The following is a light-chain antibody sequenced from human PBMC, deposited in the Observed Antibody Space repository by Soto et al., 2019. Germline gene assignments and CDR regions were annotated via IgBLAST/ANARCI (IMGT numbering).Light chain of an antibody. CDR3: QHYGSSRT. Sequence: EIVLTQSPGTLCLSPGERATLSCRASQGVSSNYLAWYQQKSGQAPRLLLYGTSSRATAIPERFSGSGSGTDFTLTISRLEPEDFAVYYCQHYGSSRTFGQGTKVDIK. J-gene: IGKJ1*01. CDR1: QGVSSNY. V-gene: IGKV3-20*01. CDR2: GTS.